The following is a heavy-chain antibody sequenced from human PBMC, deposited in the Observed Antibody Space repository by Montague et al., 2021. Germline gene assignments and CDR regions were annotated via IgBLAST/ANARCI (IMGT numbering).Heavy chain of an antibody. CDR1: GDSVSINSPT. V-gene: IGHV6-1*01. CDR2: TYFRFKWNN. J-gene: IGHJ6*02. CDR3: TSGREGNYNVMDV. Sequence: CAISGDSVSINSPTRNWVRQPPSSGLEWLGRTYFRFKWNNDYAVSVRGRGTINPDTSKNQFSLQLNPVTPEDAAIYYCTSGREGNYNVMDVWGQGTPVTVSS. D-gene: IGHD1-1*01.